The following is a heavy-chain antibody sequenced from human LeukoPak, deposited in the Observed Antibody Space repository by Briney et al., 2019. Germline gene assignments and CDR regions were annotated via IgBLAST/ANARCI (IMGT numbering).Heavy chain of an antibody. CDR2: IYYSGST. Sequence: SETLSLTCTVSGGSISSSSYYWGWIRQPPGKGLEWIGSIYYSGSTYYNPSLKSRVTISVDTSKNQFSLKLSSVTAADTAVYYCARGFLPRYYDSSGQTPGAFDIWGQGTMVTVSS. V-gene: IGHV4-39*07. CDR1: GGSISSSSYY. D-gene: IGHD3-22*01. CDR3: ARGFLPRYYDSSGQTPGAFDI. J-gene: IGHJ3*02.